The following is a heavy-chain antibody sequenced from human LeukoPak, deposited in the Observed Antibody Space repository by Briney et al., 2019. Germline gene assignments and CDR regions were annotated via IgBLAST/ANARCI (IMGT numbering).Heavy chain of an antibody. Sequence: GSLRLSCAASGFXFSEYYMSXIRQXPGKGLEWVSYIRSSSSYTKYADSVKGRFTISRDNAKNSLYLQMNSLRAEDTAVYYCARGYYDNSGYYFPFDFWGQGTLVTISS. J-gene: IGHJ4*02. CDR2: IRSSSSYT. D-gene: IGHD3-22*01. V-gene: IGHV3-11*06. CDR1: GFXFSEYY. CDR3: ARGYYDNSGYYFPFDF.